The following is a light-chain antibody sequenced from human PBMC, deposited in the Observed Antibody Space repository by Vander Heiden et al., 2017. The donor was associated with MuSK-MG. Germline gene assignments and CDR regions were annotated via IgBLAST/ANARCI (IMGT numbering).Light chain of an antibody. CDR3: QSPDTSGTYVE. CDR2: KDS. J-gene: IGLJ2*01. V-gene: IGLV3-25*03. Sequence: SYELTQPPSVSVSPGQTATITCSGDTLPKQYAYWYQQKPGQEPVWSRWKDSQRPSGIPERFSGSSSGTKVKLTISGVQAEDEAYYYGQSPDTSGTYVECGGG. CDR1: TLPKQY.